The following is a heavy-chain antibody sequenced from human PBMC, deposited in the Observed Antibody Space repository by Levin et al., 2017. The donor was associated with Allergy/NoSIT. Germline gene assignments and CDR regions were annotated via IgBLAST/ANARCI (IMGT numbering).Heavy chain of an antibody. CDR1: GFTFDDYA. V-gene: IGHV3-9*01. D-gene: IGHD2-2*01. J-gene: IGHJ4*02. CDR2: ISWNSGSI. CDR3: AKGGRGYQLLPGFDY. Sequence: QSGGSLRLSCAASGFTFDDYAMHWVRQAPGKGLEWVSGISWNSGSIGYADSVKGRFTISRDNAKNSLYLQMNSLRAEDTALYYCAKGGRGYQLLPGFDYWGQGTLVTVSS.